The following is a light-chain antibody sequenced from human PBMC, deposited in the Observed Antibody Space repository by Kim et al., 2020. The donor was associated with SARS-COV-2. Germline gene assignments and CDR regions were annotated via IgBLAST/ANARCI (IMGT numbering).Light chain of an antibody. CDR3: QPRSSWPPAYA. J-gene: IGKJ2*01. CDR2: DAS. CDR1: QRVTSY. V-gene: IGKV3-11*01. Sequence: EIVLTQSPATLSLSPGERATLSCRASQRVTSYLAWYQQKVGQAPRLLIYDASNRATGIPARFSGSGSGTDFPLTINSLEPEDFAVYSCQPRSSWPPAYAFGQGTKLEI.